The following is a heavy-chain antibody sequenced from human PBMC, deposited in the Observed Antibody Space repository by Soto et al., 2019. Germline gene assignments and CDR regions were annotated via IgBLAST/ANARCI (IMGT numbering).Heavy chain of an antibody. J-gene: IGHJ4*02. V-gene: IGHV4-31*03. D-gene: IGHD3-10*01. Sequence: QVQLQESGPGLVKPSQTLSLTCTVSGGSISSGVYYRNWSRQHPGKGLEWIGYIYHSGSTYYNPSLKSRVTISVDTSKNQFSLKLSSVTAADTAVYYCARGGTYHELVPHYWGQGALVTVSS. CDR1: GGSISSGVYY. CDR2: IYHSGST. CDR3: ARGGTYHELVPHY.